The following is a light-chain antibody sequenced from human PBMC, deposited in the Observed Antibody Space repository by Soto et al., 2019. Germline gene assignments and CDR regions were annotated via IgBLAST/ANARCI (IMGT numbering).Light chain of an antibody. J-gene: IGKJ3*01. CDR1: QGISNY. Sequence: DIQMTQSPSSLSASVGDRVTLTCRATQGISNYLAWYQQKPGKVPKLLIYAASTLQSGVPSRFSGSGSGTDFTLTIGSLQPEGVATYYCQKYNGAPFTFGPGTKVDVK. CDR2: AAS. V-gene: IGKV1-27*01. CDR3: QKYNGAPFT.